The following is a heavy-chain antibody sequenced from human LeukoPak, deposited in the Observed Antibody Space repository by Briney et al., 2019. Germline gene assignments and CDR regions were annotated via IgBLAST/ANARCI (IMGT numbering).Heavy chain of an antibody. CDR2: INPSGGST. D-gene: IGHD3-3*01. Sequence: ASVKVSCKASGYTFTSYYVHWVRQAPGQGLEWMGIINPSGGSTSYAQKFQGRVTMTRDTSTSTVYMELSSLRSEDTAVYYCARGGFWSGYSSLNLGQYYYYGMDVWGQGTTVTVSS. CDR3: ARGGFWSGYSSLNLGQYYYYGMDV. J-gene: IGHJ6*02. CDR1: GYTFTSYY. V-gene: IGHV1-46*01.